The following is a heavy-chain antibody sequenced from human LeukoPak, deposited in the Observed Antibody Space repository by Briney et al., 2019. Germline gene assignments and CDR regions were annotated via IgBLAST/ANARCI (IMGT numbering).Heavy chain of an antibody. CDR2: IRSKAYGGTT. CDR3: TRDTYYYDSSIPGY. V-gene: IGHV3-49*04. D-gene: IGHD3-22*01. CDR1: GFTFGDYA. J-gene: IGHJ4*02. Sequence: QPGGSLRLSCTASGFTFGDYAMSWVRQAPGKGLEWVGFIRSKAYGGTTEYAASVKGRFTISRDDSKSIAYLQMNSLKTEDTAVYYCTRDTYYYDSSIPGYWGQGTLVTVSS.